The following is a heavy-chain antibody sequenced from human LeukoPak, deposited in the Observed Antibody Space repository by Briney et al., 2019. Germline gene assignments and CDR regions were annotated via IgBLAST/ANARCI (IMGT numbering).Heavy chain of an antibody. Sequence: PGGSLRLSCAASGFTFSSYSMNWVRQAPGKGLEWVSSISSSSSYIYYADSVKGRFTISRDNAKNSLYLQMNSLRAEDTAVYYCARTGTCSGGSCYLLGTLYFDYWGQGTLVTVSS. D-gene: IGHD2-15*01. J-gene: IGHJ4*02. CDR2: ISSSSSYI. CDR3: ARTGTCSGGSCYLLGTLYFDY. V-gene: IGHV3-21*01. CDR1: GFTFSSYS.